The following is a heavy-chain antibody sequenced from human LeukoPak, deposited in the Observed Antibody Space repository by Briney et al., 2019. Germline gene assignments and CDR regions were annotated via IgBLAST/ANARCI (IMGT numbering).Heavy chain of an antibody. CDR3: ARDRRYRGGPVWYFDL. J-gene: IGHJ2*01. V-gene: IGHV3-30-3*01. D-gene: IGHD1-1*01. CDR2: ISYDGSNK. CDR1: GFTFSSYA. Sequence: PGGSLRLSCAASGFTFSSYAMHWVRQAPGKGLEWVAVISYDGSNKYYADSVKGRFTISRDNSKNTLYLQMNSLRAEDTAVYYCARDRRYRGGPVWYFDLWGRGTLVTVSS.